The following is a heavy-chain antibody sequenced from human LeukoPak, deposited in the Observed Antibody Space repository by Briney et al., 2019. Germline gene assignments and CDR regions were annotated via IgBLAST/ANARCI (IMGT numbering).Heavy chain of an antibody. V-gene: IGHV3-23*01. J-gene: IGHJ4*02. Sequence: GGSLRLSCAASGFTFSSYAMSWVRQAPGKGLEWVSAISGSGGSTYYADSVKGRFTISRDNAKNSLYLQMNSLRAEDTAVYYCARKVAGTNYFDYWGQGTLVTVSS. D-gene: IGHD6-19*01. CDR1: GFTFSSYA. CDR2: ISGSGGST. CDR3: ARKVAGTNYFDY.